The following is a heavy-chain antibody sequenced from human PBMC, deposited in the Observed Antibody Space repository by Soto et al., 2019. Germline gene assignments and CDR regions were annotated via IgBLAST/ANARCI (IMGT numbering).Heavy chain of an antibody. V-gene: IGHV1-46*01. Sequence: QVQLVQSGAEVKKPGASVKVSCKASGYTFTSYYMHWVRQAPGQGLEWMGIINPSGGSTSYAQKFQGRVTMTRDTSTSTVYMELISLRSDGTAVYYCARRGSVITLDFDYWGQETLVTVSS. J-gene: IGHJ4*02. CDR2: INPSGGST. CDR3: ARRGSVITLDFDY. D-gene: IGHD3-22*01. CDR1: GYTFTSYY.